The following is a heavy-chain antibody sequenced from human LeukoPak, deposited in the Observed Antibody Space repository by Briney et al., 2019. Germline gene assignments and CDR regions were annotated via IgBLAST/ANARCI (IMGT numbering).Heavy chain of an antibody. CDR2: ISYDGSNK. CDR1: GFTFSSYG. Sequence: PGGSLRLSCAASGFTFSSYGMHWVRQAPGKGLEWVAVISYDGSNKYYADSVKGRFTISRDNSKNTLYLQMNSLRAEDTAVYYCAKGHQYYYDSSAPYPTPFDYWGQGTLVTVSS. CDR3: AKGHQYYYDSSAPYPTPFDY. D-gene: IGHD3-22*01. V-gene: IGHV3-30*18. J-gene: IGHJ4*02.